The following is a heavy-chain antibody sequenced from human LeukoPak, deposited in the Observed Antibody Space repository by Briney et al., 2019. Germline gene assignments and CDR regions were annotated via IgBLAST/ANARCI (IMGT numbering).Heavy chain of an antibody. CDR1: DFTFSRYG. V-gene: IGHV3-30*02. D-gene: IGHD3-16*01. CDR3: AKPVIPSAYQGTYYMDV. J-gene: IGHJ6*03. Sequence: GGSLRLSCAASDFTFSRYGFHWVRQAPGKGLEWVAFIRFDGTNNFYADSVKGRFTISRDNSKNTLYLQMHSLRAEDTALYYCAKPVIPSAYQGTYYMDVWGKGTTVTVSS. CDR2: IRFDGTNN.